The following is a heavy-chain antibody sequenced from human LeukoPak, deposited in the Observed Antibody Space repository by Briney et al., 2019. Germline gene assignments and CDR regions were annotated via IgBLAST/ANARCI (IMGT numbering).Heavy chain of an antibody. Sequence: PSETLSLTCTVSGGSISSYYWSWIRQPPGKGLEWIGYIYYSGSTNYNPSLKSRITISVDTSKNQFPLKLSSVTAADTAVYYCARVEGWTTPTGFHYYGMDVWGQGTTVTVSS. CDR3: ARVEGWTTPTGFHYYGMDV. CDR1: GGSISSYY. D-gene: IGHD4-17*01. CDR2: IYYSGST. J-gene: IGHJ6*02. V-gene: IGHV4-59*01.